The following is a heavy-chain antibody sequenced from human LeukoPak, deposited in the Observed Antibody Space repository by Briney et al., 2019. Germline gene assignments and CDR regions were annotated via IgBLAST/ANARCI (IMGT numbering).Heavy chain of an antibody. CDR1: GFTFGSYS. J-gene: IGHJ5*02. CDR3: WREVVTGLVWFDP. V-gene: IGHV3-21*01. Sequence: PGGSLRLSCAASGFTFGSYSMNWVRQAPGKGLQWVSSISSSSSYIYYSDSVKGRFTISRDNANNSLYLQVNSRRGEDTAVYYCWREVVTGLVWFDPWGQGTLVTVSS. CDR2: ISSSSSYI. D-gene: IGHD4-23*01.